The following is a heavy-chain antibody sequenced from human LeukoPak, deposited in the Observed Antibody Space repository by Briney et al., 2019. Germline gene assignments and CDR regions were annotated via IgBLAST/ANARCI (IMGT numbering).Heavy chain of an antibody. Sequence: GGSLRLSCAASGFTFSSYAMSWVRQAPGKGLEWVSAISGSGGSTYYADSVKGRFTISRDNSKNTLCLQMNSLRAEDTAVYYCAIDVLLWFGELPHDAFDIWGQGTMVTVSS. CDR1: GFTFSSYA. D-gene: IGHD3-10*01. CDR2: ISGSGGST. V-gene: IGHV3-23*01. CDR3: AIDVLLWFGELPHDAFDI. J-gene: IGHJ3*02.